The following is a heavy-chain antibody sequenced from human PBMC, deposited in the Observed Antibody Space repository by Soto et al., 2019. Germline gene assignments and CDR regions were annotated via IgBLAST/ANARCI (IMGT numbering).Heavy chain of an antibody. CDR1: GGSISSGGYS. D-gene: IGHD2-8*02. CDR3: ARDKITGLFDY. J-gene: IGHJ4*02. V-gene: IGHV4-30-2*01. CDR2: IYHSGST. Sequence: NPSETLSLTCAVSGGSISSGGYSWSWIRQPPGKGLEWIGYIYHSGSTYYNPSLKSRVTISVDRSKNQFSLKLTSVTAADTAVYYCARDKITGLFDYWGQGTLVTVSS.